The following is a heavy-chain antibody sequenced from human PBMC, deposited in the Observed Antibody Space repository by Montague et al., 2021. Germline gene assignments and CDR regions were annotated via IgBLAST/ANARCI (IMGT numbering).Heavy chain of an antibody. D-gene: IGHD3-9*01. Sequence: TLSLTCTVSGASITGGGYYWTWIRQPAGKGLEWIGRINTSGNTDYNPSLSSRVTILVDTSRNHFSLKLYSVAAADTATYFCARDPRSYDMLTGYYGFYYYGLDVWGQGTTVTVSS. CDR1: GASITGGGYY. J-gene: IGHJ6*02. CDR3: ARDPRSYDMLTGYYGFYYYGLDV. V-gene: IGHV4-61*02. CDR2: INTSGNT.